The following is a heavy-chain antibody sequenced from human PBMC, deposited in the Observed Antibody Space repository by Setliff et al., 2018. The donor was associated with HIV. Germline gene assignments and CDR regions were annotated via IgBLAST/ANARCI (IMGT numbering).Heavy chain of an antibody. J-gene: IGHJ6*03. CDR2: ISSNGGST. CDR3: VKARVDGDYYYYYYMDV. D-gene: IGHD4-17*01. V-gene: IGHV3-64D*09. CDR1: GFTFSSYA. Sequence: GGYLRLSCSASGFTFSSYAMHWVRQAPGKGLEYVSAISSNGGSTYYADSVKGRFTISRDNSKNTLYLQMSSLRAEDTAVYYCVKARVDGDYYYYYYMDVWGKGTTVTVSS.